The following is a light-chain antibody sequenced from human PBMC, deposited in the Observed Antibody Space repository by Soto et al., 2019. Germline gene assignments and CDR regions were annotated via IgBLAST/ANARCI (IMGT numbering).Light chain of an antibody. CDR1: NSDVGGYNY. J-gene: IGLJ1*01. CDR2: DVR. CDR3: SSYTSISTYV. V-gene: IGLV2-14*01. Sequence: QSVLTQPASRSGSPGQSLTISCTRNNSDVGGYNYVSWYQQHPGKAPKLMIYDVRNRPSGVSNRFSGSKSVNTASLTISGLQAEDEADYYCSSYTSISTYVFGTRTKVTVL.